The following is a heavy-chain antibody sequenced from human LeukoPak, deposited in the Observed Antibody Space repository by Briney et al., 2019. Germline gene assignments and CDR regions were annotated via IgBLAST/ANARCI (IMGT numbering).Heavy chain of an antibody. CDR1: GGSFSGHY. J-gene: IGHJ3*02. V-gene: IGHV4-34*01. Sequence: SETLSLTCAVYGGSFSGHYWSWIRQPPGKGLEWIGEINHSGSTNYNPSLKSRVTISVDTSKNQFSLKLSSVTAADTAAYYCARLGPGLYYDFWSGYYPPPLDIWGQGTMVTVSS. CDR2: INHSGST. CDR3: ARLGPGLYYDFWSGYYPPPLDI. D-gene: IGHD3-3*01.